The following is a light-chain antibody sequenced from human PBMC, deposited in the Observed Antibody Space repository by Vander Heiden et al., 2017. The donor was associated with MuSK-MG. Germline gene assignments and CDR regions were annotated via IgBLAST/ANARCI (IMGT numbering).Light chain of an antibody. V-gene: IGLV1-44*01. CDR2: SNN. Sequence: QSVLTQPPSASGTPGQRVTISCSGGSSNIGSNTVNWYQHLPGTAPNLLIYSNNRRPSGVPDRFSGSKSGTSASLATNVLQSEEEADYYCAAWHDSRNGWVFGGGTKLTVL. CDR3: AAWHDSRNGWV. CDR1: SSNIGSNT. J-gene: IGLJ3*02.